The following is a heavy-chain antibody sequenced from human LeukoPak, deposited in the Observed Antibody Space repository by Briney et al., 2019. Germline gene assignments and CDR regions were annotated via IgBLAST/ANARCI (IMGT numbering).Heavy chain of an antibody. CDR1: GYTFTSYG. D-gene: IGHD3-10*01. V-gene: IGHV1-18*01. J-gene: IGHJ6*03. CDR3: ARVSGSRNPHSNYYYYYMDV. CDR2: ISAYNGNT. Sequence: ASVKVSCKASGYTFTSYGISWVRQAPGQGLEWMGWISAYNGNTNYAQKLQGRVTMTTDTYTSTAYMEVKSLRSDDTAVYYCARVSGSRNPHSNYYYYYMDVWGEGTTVVVSS.